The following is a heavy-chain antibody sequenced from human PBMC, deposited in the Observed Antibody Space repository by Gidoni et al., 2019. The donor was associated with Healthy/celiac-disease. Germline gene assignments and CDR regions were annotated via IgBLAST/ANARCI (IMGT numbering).Heavy chain of an antibody. V-gene: IGHV4-34*01. D-gene: IGHD5-18*01. Sequence: QVQLQQWGAGLLKPSETLSLTCAVYGGSFSGYYWSWIRQPPGKGLEWSGEINHRGSTNYSPSLKSRVTLSVDTSKNQFSLKLSSVTAADTAVYYCARRYSYGHRFDYWGQGTLVTVSS. CDR3: ARRYSYGHRFDY. CDR1: GGSFSGYY. CDR2: INHRGST. J-gene: IGHJ4*02.